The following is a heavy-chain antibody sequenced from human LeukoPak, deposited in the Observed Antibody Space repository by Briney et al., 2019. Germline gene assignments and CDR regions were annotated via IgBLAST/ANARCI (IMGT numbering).Heavy chain of an antibody. J-gene: IGHJ1*01. CDR1: GGSFSGYY. CDR3: ARGNCSGGSCYSIRRYFQH. V-gene: IGHV4-34*01. D-gene: IGHD2-15*01. Sequence: PSETLPLTCAVYGGSFSGYYWSWIRQPPGKGLEWIGEINHSGSTNYNPSLKSRVTISVDTSKNQFSLKLSSVTAADTAVYYCARGNCSGGSCYSIRRYFQHWGQGTLVTVSS. CDR2: INHSGST.